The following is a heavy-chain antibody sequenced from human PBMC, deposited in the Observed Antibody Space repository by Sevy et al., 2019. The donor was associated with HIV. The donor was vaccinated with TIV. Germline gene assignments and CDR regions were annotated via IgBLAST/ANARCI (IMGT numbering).Heavy chain of an antibody. V-gene: IGHV3-53*01. CDR1: GLTVSSNY. Sequence: GGSLRLSCAVSGLTVSSNYMSWVRQAPGKGLEWVSLIYSGGATYYADSVNGRFTISGDDYKNTLYLQMDSLGAEDTAVYYCARGGLDGNWVRSFDYWGRGTLVTVSS. CDR3: ARGGLDGNWVRSFDY. D-gene: IGHD1-1*01. CDR2: IYSGGAT. J-gene: IGHJ4*02.